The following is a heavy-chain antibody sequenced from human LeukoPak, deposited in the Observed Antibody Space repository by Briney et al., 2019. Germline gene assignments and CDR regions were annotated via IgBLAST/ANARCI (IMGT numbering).Heavy chain of an antibody. V-gene: IGHV1-18*01. Sequence: GASVKVSCKASGYTFTSYGISWVRQAPGQGLEWMGWISAYNGNTNYAQKLQGRVTMTTDTSTSTAYMELRSLRSDDTAVYYCARALLRLPDQGVSGYWGQGTLVTVSS. CDR2: ISAYNGNT. D-gene: IGHD1-26*01. J-gene: IGHJ4*02. CDR1: GYTFTSYG. CDR3: ARALLRLPDQGVSGY.